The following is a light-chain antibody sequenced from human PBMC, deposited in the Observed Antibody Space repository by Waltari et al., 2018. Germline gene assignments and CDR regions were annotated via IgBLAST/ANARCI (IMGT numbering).Light chain of an antibody. CDR1: ISDVGGYNY. CDR2: DVS. Sequence: QSALTQPASVSGSPGQSIPISCPGTISDVGGYNYVSWYQQHPGNAPKLMIYDVSKRPSGVSDRFSGSKSGNAASLTISGLQAEDEADYYCSSYTSSNTYVFGTGTKVTVL. J-gene: IGLJ1*01. V-gene: IGLV2-14*01. CDR3: SSYTSSNTYV.